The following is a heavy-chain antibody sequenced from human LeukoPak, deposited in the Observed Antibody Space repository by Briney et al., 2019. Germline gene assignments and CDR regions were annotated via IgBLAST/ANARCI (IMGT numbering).Heavy chain of an antibody. CDR3: AKSARRFLEWLFMGV. Sequence: GGSLRLSCAASGFTFSSYGMHWVRQAPGKGLEWVAVISYDGSNKYYADSVKGRFTISRDNSKNTLYLQMNSLRAEDTAVYYCAKSARRFLEWLFMGVWGQGTTVTVSS. V-gene: IGHV3-30*18. CDR2: ISYDGSNK. D-gene: IGHD3-3*01. J-gene: IGHJ6*02. CDR1: GFTFSSYG.